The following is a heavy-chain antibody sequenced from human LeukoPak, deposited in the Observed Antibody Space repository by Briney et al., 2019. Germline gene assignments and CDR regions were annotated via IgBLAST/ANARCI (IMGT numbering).Heavy chain of an antibody. J-gene: IGHJ4*02. CDR1: GFSFGSYA. D-gene: IGHD4-17*01. CDR3: AKLEAYGDYAFQGNFDY. Sequence: GGSLRLSCAASGFSFGSYAMSWVRHPPGKGLEWVSTLSGRGGSTFYADSLKGRFTISRDNSKNTLYLQMNSLGVEYTAVYYCAKLEAYGDYAFQGNFDYWGQGTLVTVSS. V-gene: IGHV3-23*01. CDR2: LSGRGGST.